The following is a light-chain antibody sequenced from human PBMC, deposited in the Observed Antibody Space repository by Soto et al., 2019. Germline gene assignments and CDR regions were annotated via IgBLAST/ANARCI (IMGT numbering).Light chain of an antibody. V-gene: IGKV1-5*03. CDR3: QQYNNS. CDR2: KAS. CDR1: QSISTW. J-gene: IGKJ1*01. Sequence: DIQMTQFPSTLSASVGDRVTITCRASQSISTWLAWYQQKPGKAPKLLIYKASSLESGVPSRFGGRGSGTEFTLTISSLQPDDFATYDCQQYNNSFGQGTKVEI.